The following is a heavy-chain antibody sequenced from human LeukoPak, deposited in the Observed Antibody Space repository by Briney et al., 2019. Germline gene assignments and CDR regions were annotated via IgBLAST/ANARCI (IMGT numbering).Heavy chain of an antibody. CDR2: ISSSSSYI. Sequence: GGSLRLSCAASGFTFSSYSMNWVRQAPGKGLEWVSSISSSSSYIYYADSVKGRFTISRDNAKNSLYLQMNSLRAEDTAVYYCARDRLDYYDSSGYVNTFDYWGQGTLVTVSS. V-gene: IGHV3-21*01. CDR1: GFTFSSYS. CDR3: ARDRLDYYDSSGYVNTFDY. D-gene: IGHD3-22*01. J-gene: IGHJ4*02.